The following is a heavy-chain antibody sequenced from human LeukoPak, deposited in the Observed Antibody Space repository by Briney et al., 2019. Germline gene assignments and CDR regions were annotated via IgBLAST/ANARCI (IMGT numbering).Heavy chain of an antibody. D-gene: IGHD6-6*01. J-gene: IGHJ4*02. Sequence: ASVKVSCKASGGTFSSYAISWVRQAPGQGLEWMGGIIPIFGTANYAQKFQGRVTITTDESTSTAYMELSSLRSEDTAVYYCAREGGSSSSDHGVYYFDYWGQGTLVTVSS. CDR1: GGTFSSYA. CDR2: IIPIFGTA. CDR3: AREGGSSSSDHGVYYFDY. V-gene: IGHV1-69*05.